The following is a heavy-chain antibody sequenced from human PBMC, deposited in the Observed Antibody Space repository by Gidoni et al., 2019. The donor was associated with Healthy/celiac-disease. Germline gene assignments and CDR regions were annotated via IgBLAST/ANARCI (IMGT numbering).Heavy chain of an antibody. CDR1: GFTFSSYG. V-gene: IGHV3-30*18. CDR2: ISYDGSNK. D-gene: IGHD7-27*01. Sequence: QVQLVESGGGVVQPGSSLRLSCAASGFTFSSYGMHWVRQAPGKGLEWVAVISYDGSNKYYADSVKGRFTISRDNSKNTLYLQMNSLRAEDTAVYYCAKDLGIWGQGTMVTVSS. J-gene: IGHJ3*02. CDR3: AKDLGI.